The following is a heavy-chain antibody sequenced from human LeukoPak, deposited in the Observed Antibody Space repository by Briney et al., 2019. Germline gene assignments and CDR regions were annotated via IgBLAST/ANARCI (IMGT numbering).Heavy chain of an antibody. CDR3: ARLPTTVTNAGGDAFDI. CDR1: GYSCTSYW. Sequence: GASLKISCKCPGYSCTSYWIGLLRPMRGKGLEWVGIIYPGGSDSRYSPSFQGQVTISADKSISTAYLQWSSLKASDTAMYYCARLPTTVTNAGGDAFDIWGQGTMVTVSS. J-gene: IGHJ3*02. CDR2: IYPGGSDS. D-gene: IGHD4-17*01. V-gene: IGHV5-51*01.